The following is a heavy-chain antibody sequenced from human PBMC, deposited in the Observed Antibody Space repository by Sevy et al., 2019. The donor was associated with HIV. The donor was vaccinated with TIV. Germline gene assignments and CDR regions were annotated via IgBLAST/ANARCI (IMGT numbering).Heavy chain of an antibody. D-gene: IGHD3-22*01. CDR2: ISAYNGNT. CDR1: GYTFTSYG. Sequence: ASVKVSCKASGYTFTSYGISWVRQAPGQGLEWMGWISAYNGNTNYAQKLQGRVTMTTDTSTSTAYMEQRSLRSDDTAVYYCARGVYYDSSGSKYYYYYGMDVWGQGTTVTVSS. J-gene: IGHJ6*02. V-gene: IGHV1-18*04. CDR3: ARGVYYDSSGSKYYYYYGMDV.